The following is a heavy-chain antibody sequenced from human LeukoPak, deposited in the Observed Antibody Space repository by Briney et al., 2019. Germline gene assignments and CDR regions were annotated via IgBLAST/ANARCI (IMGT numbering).Heavy chain of an antibody. Sequence: GGSLRLSCAASGFTFSSYSMNWVRQAPGKGLEWVSSISSSSSYIYYADSVKGRFTISRDNAKNSLYLQMNSLRAEDTAVYYCARAQRFLEWLLSFWGQGTMVTVSS. D-gene: IGHD3-3*01. CDR1: GFTFSSYS. V-gene: IGHV3-21*01. J-gene: IGHJ3*01. CDR2: ISSSSSYI. CDR3: ARAQRFLEWLLSF.